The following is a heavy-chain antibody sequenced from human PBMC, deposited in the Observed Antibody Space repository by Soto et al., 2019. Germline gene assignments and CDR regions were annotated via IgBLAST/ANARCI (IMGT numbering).Heavy chain of an antibody. Sequence: ASVKVSCKASGYTFTSYDISWVRQAPGQGLEWMGWISAYNGNTNYAQKLQGRVTMTTDTSTSTAYMELRSLRSDDTAVYYCAREEKYSSSGHYYYGMDVWGQGTTVTVSS. D-gene: IGHD6-6*01. J-gene: IGHJ6*02. V-gene: IGHV1-18*04. CDR1: GYTFTSYD. CDR3: AREEKYSSSGHYYYGMDV. CDR2: ISAYNGNT.